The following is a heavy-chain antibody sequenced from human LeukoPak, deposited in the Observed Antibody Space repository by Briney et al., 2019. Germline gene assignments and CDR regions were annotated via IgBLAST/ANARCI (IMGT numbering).Heavy chain of an antibody. J-gene: IGHJ6*03. CDR2: IIPIFGTA. V-gene: IGHV1-69*05. D-gene: IGHD5-18*01. Sequence: SVKVSCKASGGTFSSYAISWVRQAPGQGLEWMGRIIPIFGTANYAQKFQGRVTITTDESTSTAYMEPSSLRSEDTAVYYCARDLARGYSYGLHYMDVWGKGTTVTVSS. CDR3: ARDLARGYSYGLHYMDV. CDR1: GGTFSSYA.